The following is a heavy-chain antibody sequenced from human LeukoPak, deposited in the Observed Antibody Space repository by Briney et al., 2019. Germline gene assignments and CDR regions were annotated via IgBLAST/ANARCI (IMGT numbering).Heavy chain of an antibody. Sequence: PGGSLRLSCAASGFTVTTNYMSWVRQAPGKGLEWVSAISGSGGSTYYADSVKGRFTISRDNAKNTLYLQMNSLRAEDTAVYYCARALGSSSDYWGQGTLVTVAS. V-gene: IGHV3-23*01. CDR2: ISGSGGST. CDR3: ARALGSSSDY. D-gene: IGHD3-10*01. CDR1: GFTVTTNY. J-gene: IGHJ4*02.